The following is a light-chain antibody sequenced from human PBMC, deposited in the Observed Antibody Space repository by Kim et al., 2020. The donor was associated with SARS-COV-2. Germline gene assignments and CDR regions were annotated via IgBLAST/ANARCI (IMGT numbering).Light chain of an antibody. Sequence: AAVGDRVTITCRASEGIDKDLAWYQQKPGSAPKRLIYAASTLQSGVPSRFSGSGYWTEFTLTISSMQPEDFATYYCLQHNSYPITFGGGTKVDIK. CDR2: AAS. CDR1: EGIDKD. J-gene: IGKJ4*01. V-gene: IGKV1-17*01. CDR3: LQHNSYPIT.